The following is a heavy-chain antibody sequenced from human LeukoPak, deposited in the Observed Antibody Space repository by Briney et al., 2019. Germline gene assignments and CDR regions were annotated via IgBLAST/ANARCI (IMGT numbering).Heavy chain of an antibody. Sequence: PGGSLRLSCAASGFTFTDYWMSWIRQAPGKGLEWISYISISGGTIYYAESVKGRFTISRDNAKSLLYLQMSSLRGEDTAVYYCARIGQFDSWGQGTLVTVSS. CDR1: GFTFTDYW. CDR3: ARIGQFDS. CDR2: ISISGGTI. J-gene: IGHJ4*02. V-gene: IGHV3-11*04.